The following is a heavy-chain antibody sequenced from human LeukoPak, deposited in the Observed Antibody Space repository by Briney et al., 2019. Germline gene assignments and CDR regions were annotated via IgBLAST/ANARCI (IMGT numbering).Heavy chain of an antibody. CDR2: ISGSGGST. D-gene: IGHD4-23*01. Sequence: PGGSLRLSCAASGFTFSSYAMSWVRQAPGKGLEWVPAISGSGGSTYYADSVKGRFTISRDNSKNTLYLQMNSLRAEDTAVYYCASPNYGGNWSQNDYWGQGTLVTVSS. CDR1: GFTFSSYA. J-gene: IGHJ4*02. V-gene: IGHV3-23*01. CDR3: ASPNYGGNWSQNDY.